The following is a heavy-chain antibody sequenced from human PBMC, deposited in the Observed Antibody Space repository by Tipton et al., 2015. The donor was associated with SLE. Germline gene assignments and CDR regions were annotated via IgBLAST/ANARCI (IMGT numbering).Heavy chain of an antibody. CDR1: GGSVSSSSKY. D-gene: IGHD5-18*01. CDR3: ARLHGYSYGLNWFDP. CDR2: IYYSGST. V-gene: IGHV4-39*07. Sequence: TLSLTCTVSGGSVSSSSKYWAWIRQPPGKGLEWIGSIYYSGSTYYSPSLKSRVTISVDTSKNQFSLRLTSVIAADTAVYYCARLHGYSYGLNWFDPWGQGTLISVSS. J-gene: IGHJ5*02.